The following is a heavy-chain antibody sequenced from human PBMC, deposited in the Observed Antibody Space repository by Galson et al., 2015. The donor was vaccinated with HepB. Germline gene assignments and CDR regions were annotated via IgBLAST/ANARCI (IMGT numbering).Heavy chain of an antibody. Sequence: SLRLSCAASGFTFTTYAMSWVRQAPGKGLEWVSSISSSPNYIYYADSVKGRFTISRDNAKNSLDLQMHSLRAEDTALYYCATLYYDFGGAYSSFDNWGQGTLVTVSS. CDR2: ISSSPNYI. V-gene: IGHV3-21*06. CDR3: ATLYYDFGGAYSSFDN. J-gene: IGHJ4*02. D-gene: IGHD3-3*01. CDR1: GFTFTTYA.